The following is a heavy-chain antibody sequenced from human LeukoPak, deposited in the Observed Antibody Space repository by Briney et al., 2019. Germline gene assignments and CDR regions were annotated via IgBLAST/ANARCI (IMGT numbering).Heavy chain of an antibody. V-gene: IGHV1-3*01. D-gene: IGHD2-15*01. Sequence: ASVKVSCKASGYTFTSYAMHWVRQAPGQRLEWMGWINAGNGNTKYSQKFQGRVTITRDTSASTAYMELSSLRSEDTAVYYCARGPNLFYCSGGSCYSAHFYYWGQGTLVTVSS. J-gene: IGHJ4*02. CDR2: INAGNGNT. CDR1: GYTFTSYA. CDR3: ARGPNLFYCSGGSCYSAHFYY.